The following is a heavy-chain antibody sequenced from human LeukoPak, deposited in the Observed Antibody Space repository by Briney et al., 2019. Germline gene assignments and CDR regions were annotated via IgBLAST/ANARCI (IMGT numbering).Heavy chain of an antibody. J-gene: IGHJ6*02. V-gene: IGHV4-30-4*01. CDR3: ARVGVVPAAIRLYYYYGMDV. D-gene: IGHD2-2*02. Sequence: SQTLSLTCTVSGASIRSGDYYWSWIRQPPGKGLEWIGEINHSGSTNYNPSLKSRVTISVDTSKNQFSLKLSSVTAADTAVYYCARVGVVPAAIRLYYYYGMDVWGQGTTVTVSS. CDR2: INHSGST. CDR1: GASIRSGDYY.